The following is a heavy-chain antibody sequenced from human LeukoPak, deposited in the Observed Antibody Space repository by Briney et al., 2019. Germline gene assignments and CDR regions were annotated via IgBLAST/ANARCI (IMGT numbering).Heavy chain of an antibody. CDR3: ARVTGSIDY. D-gene: IGHD1-26*01. J-gene: IGHJ4*02. Sequence: ASVKVSRKASGYTFTNYDINWVRQDPRQGLEWMGWMNTNSGNTGYAQKFQGRVTMTRDTSISTAYMELSSLRSDDTAVYYCARVTGSIDYWGQGTLVTVSS. CDR1: GYTFTNYD. CDR2: MNTNSGNT. V-gene: IGHV1-8*01.